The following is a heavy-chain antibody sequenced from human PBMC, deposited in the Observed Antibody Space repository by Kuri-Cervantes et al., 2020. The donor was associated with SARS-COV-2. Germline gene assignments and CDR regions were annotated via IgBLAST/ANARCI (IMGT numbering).Heavy chain of an antibody. Sequence: ASVKVSCKASGYTFTGYYMHWVRQAPGQGLEWMGWINPNSGGTNYAQKFQGRVTMTRDTSISTAYMELSRLRSGDTAVYYCARVPRGGYSSGWYNYYFDYWGQGTLVTVSS. D-gene: IGHD6-19*01. CDR2: INPNSGGT. CDR3: ARVPRGGYSSGWYNYYFDY. CDR1: GYTFTGYY. V-gene: IGHV1-2*02. J-gene: IGHJ4*02.